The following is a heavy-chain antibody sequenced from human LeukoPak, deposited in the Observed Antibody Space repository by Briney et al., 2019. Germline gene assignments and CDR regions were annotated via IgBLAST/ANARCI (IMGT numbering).Heavy chain of an antibody. Sequence: PSEPLSLTCGVSGGSLMGHYWSWFRQPPGKGREWGGEINHSGSTNYNPSFWGRVTISVDTSKNQFFLKLNSVTAADTAVYYCARESDPITGYFYYYMDVWGRGTTVTVSS. CDR3: ARESDPITGYFYYYMDV. CDR2: INHSGST. D-gene: IGHD3-10*01. V-gene: IGHV4-34*01. CDR1: GGSLMGHY. J-gene: IGHJ6*03.